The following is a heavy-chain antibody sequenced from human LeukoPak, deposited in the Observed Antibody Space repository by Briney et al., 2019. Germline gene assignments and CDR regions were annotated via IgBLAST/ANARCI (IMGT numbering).Heavy chain of an antibody. V-gene: IGHV1-2*02. Sequence: KXSXXAXGXTXTCXYMHWVRQAPGQGLEWMGWINPNSGGTNYAQKFHASVTMPRDTSISTAYMELSRLRSDGTAVYYCARGAIENDFWSGYWYYFDYWGQGTLVTVSS. CDR3: ARGAIENDFWSGYWYYFDY. CDR1: GXTXTCXY. J-gene: IGHJ4*02. D-gene: IGHD3-3*01. CDR2: INPNSGGT.